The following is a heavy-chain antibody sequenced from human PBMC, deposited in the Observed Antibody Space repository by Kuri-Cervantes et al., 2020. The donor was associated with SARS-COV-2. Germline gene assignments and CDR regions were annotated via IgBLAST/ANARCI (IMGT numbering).Heavy chain of an antibody. J-gene: IGHJ4*02. CDR3: ARGIPYSGYDLDY. Sequence: GESLKISCAASGFTVSSNYMSWVRQAPGKGLEWVSVIYSGGSTYYADSVKGRFTISRDNSKNTLYLQMNSLRAEDTAVYYCARGIPYSGYDLDYWGQGTLVTVSS. CDR2: IYSGGST. D-gene: IGHD5-12*01. V-gene: IGHV3-53*01. CDR1: GFTVSSNY.